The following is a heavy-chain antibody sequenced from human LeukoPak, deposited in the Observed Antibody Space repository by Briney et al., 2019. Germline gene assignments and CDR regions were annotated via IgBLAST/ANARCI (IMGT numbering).Heavy chain of an antibody. CDR2: TSSSGGSS. V-gene: IGHV3-23*01. Sequence: GRSLRLSCAASGLVFSSFAINWVSQAPGKGLEWDSGTSSSGGSSYYGDSVKGRFTISRDNAKNTLYLQMNSLRAEDTAVYYCATDWAGEFYYDTSGQKWPHGAGDIWGRGTMVTVSS. J-gene: IGHJ3*02. D-gene: IGHD3-22*01. CDR3: ATDWAGEFYYDTSGQKWPHGAGDI. CDR1: GLVFSSFA.